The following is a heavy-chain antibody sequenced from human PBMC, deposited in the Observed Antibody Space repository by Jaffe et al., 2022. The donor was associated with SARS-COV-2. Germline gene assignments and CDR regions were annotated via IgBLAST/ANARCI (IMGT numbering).Heavy chain of an antibody. CDR3: ARQDYVWYFDL. D-gene: IGHD3-16*01. V-gene: IGHV4-39*01. J-gene: IGHJ2*01. CDR2: MHYTGN. CDR1: GGSITSGSFY. Sequence: QLQLQESGPGLVKPSETLSLTCTVSGGSITSGSFYWGWIRQPPGKGLEWIGSMHYTGNYYNPSLQSRVTISADTSKNQFSLKLSSVTAADTAVYYCARQDYVWYFDLWGRGTLVTVSS.